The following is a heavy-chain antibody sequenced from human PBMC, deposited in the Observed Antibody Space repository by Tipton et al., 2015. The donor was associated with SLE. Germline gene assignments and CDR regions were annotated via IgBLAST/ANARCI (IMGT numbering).Heavy chain of an antibody. V-gene: IGHV4-59*08. Sequence: TLSLTCSVSDGSINGHYWSWIRQPPGKELEWLGFVHYTGSVNYNPSLRGRVTISLDTSKNQFSLNLRSVTAADTAVYYCARHGSGTYHLVDYWGQGTLVTVSS. CDR2: VHYTGSV. CDR3: ARHGSGTYHLVDY. D-gene: IGHD1-26*01. CDR1: DGSINGHY. J-gene: IGHJ4*02.